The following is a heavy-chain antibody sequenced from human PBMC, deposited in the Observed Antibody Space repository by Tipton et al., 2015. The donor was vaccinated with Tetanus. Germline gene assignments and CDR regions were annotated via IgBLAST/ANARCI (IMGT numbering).Heavy chain of an antibody. CDR3: ARLLVGIAAAGSRDYYYSYYGMDV. V-gene: IGHV5-51*01. CDR2: IYPGDSDT. J-gene: IGHJ6*02. Sequence: VQLVQSGAEVKKPGESLKIPCKGSGYSFTSYWIGWVRQMPGKGLEWMGIIYPGDSDTRYSPSFQGQVTISADKSISTAYLQWSSLKASDTAMYYCARLLVGIAAAGSRDYYYSYYGMDVWGQGTTVTVSS. D-gene: IGHD6-13*01. CDR1: GYSFTSYW.